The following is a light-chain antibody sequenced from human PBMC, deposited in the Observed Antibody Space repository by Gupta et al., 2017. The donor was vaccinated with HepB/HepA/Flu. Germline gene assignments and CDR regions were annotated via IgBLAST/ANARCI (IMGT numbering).Light chain of an antibody. CDR2: AAS. CDR3: QQSYSTPFT. J-gene: IGKJ3*01. Sequence: ASVGDRVTITCRSSQPIANFLNWYQQKPGKAPKILIYAASSFQSGVPSRFSGGGSGTDFTLTISSLQAEDFATYYCQQSYSTPFTFGPGTKVEIK. V-gene: IGKV1-39*01. CDR1: QPIANF.